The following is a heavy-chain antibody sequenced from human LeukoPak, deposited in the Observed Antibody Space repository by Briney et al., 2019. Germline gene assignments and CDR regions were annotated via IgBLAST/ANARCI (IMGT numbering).Heavy chain of an antibody. CDR2: ISGSGGST. CDR3: AKDPVLHSSSSNYFDY. CDR1: GFTFSSYA. Sequence: PGGSLRLSCAASGFTFSSYAMSWVRQAPGKGLEWVSAISGSGGSTYHADSVKGQFTISRDNSKNTLYLQMNSLRAEDTAVYYRAKDPVLHSSSSNYFDYWGQGALVTVSS. J-gene: IGHJ4*02. D-gene: IGHD6-6*01. V-gene: IGHV3-23*01.